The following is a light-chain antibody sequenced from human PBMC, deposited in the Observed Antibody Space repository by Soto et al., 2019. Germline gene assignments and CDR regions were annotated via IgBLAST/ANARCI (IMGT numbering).Light chain of an antibody. CDR3: QQYINYSGP. CDR2: DAS. Sequence: DIQVTQSPSTLSASVGDTVTITCRASQSVSTWLAWYQQKRGKAPKLLIYDASSLESGVPSRFSGSASGTEFTLTISSPQPDDLATYSFQQYINYSGPFGQGTTVEI. J-gene: IGKJ1*01. CDR1: QSVSTW. V-gene: IGKV1-5*01.